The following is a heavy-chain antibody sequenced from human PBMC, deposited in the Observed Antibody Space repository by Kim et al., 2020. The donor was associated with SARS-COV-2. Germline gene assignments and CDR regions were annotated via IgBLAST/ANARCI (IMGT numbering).Heavy chain of an antibody. J-gene: IGHJ4*02. V-gene: IGHV3-49*02. D-gene: IGHD3-9*01. Sequence: SVKGRVTILRDDSKRIAYLQMNSLKTEDTAVYYCTRASDYYDILTGYGYWGQGTLVTVSS. CDR3: TRASDYYDILTGYGY.